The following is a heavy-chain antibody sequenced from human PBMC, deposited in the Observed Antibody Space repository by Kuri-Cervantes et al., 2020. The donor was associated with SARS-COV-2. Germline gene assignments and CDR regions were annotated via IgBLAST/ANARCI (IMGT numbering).Heavy chain of an antibody. Sequence: GESLKISCAASGFTFSSYAMHWVRQAPGKGLEWVAVISYDGSNKYYVDSVKGRFTISRDNSKNTLYLQMNSLRAEDTAVYYCARAPGITIFGVDDYFDYWGQGTLVTVSS. D-gene: IGHD3-3*01. CDR2: ISYDGSNK. V-gene: IGHV3-30-3*01. J-gene: IGHJ4*02. CDR3: ARAPGITIFGVDDYFDY. CDR1: GFTFSSYA.